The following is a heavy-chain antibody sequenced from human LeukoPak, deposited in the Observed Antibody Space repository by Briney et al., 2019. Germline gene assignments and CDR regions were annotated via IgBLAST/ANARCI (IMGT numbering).Heavy chain of an antibody. CDR1: GFTFSSYA. CDR2: ISGSGGST. Sequence: GGSLRLSCAASGFTFSSYAMSWVRQAPGKGLEWVSAISGSGGSTYYADSVKGRFTISRDNSKNTLYLQMNSLRAEDTAVYYCAQTGGEYFWSGSNLDYWGQGTLVTVSS. D-gene: IGHD3-3*01. V-gene: IGHV3-23*01. CDR3: AQTGGEYFWSGSNLDY. J-gene: IGHJ4*02.